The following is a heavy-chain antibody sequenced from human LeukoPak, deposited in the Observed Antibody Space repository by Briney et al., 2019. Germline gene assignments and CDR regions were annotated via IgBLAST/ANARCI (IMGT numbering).Heavy chain of an antibody. CDR2: ISGSGGST. V-gene: IGHV3-23*01. D-gene: IGHD3-10*01. CDR3: AINGEFPYYFDY. CDR1: GVTVSSNY. J-gene: IGHJ4*02. Sequence: GGSLRLSCAASGVTVSSNYMSWVRQAPGKGLEWVSAISGSGGSTYYADSVKGRFTISRDNSKNTLYLQMNSLRAEDTAVYYCAINGEFPYYFDYWGQGTLVTVSS.